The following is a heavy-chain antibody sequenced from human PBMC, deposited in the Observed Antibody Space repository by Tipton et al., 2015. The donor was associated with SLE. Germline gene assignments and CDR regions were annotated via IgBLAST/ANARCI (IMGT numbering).Heavy chain of an antibody. J-gene: IGHJ5*02. V-gene: IGHV6-1*01. CDR2: TCYRSKWFN. CDR1: GDSVSSNSAA. Sequence: GLVKPSQTLSLTCALSGDSVSSNSAAWNWIRQSPSRGLEWLGRTCYRSKWFNDYAVSVRSRVTISPDTSKNQVSLQLSSVTPEDTAVYYCARIPFQSLATEPDPWGQGTLVTVSS. CDR3: ARIPFQSLATEPDP. D-gene: IGHD2-21*01.